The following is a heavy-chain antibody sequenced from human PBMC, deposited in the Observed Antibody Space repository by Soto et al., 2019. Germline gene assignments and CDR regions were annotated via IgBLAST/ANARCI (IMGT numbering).Heavy chain of an antibody. Sequence: NPSETLSLTCTVSGGSISSGGYYWSWIRQHPGKGLEWTGYIYYSGSTYYNPSLKSRVTISVDTSKNQFSLKLSSVTAADTDVYYCARDVLGYCSSTSCSNTAGMDVWGQGTTVTVSS. CDR3: ARDVLGYCSSTSCSNTAGMDV. D-gene: IGHD2-2*01. CDR2: IYYSGST. J-gene: IGHJ6*02. CDR1: GGSISSGGYY. V-gene: IGHV4-31*03.